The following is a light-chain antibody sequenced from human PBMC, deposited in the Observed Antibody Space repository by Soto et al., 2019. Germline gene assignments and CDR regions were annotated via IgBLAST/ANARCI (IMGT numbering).Light chain of an antibody. CDR3: QQYNNWPPIT. V-gene: IGKV3-15*01. CDR2: GAV. J-gene: IGKJ5*01. CDR1: QSISSY. Sequence: EIVLTQSPDTLSLSPGEIATLSFSASQSISSYLAWYQQKPGQAPRLLIYGAVTRATGVPARFSGSESGTEFTLTISSLQSEDFAVYYCQQYNNWPPITFGQGTRLEIK.